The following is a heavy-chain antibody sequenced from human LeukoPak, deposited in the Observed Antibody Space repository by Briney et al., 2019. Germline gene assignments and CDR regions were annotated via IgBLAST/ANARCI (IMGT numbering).Heavy chain of an antibody. D-gene: IGHD6-13*01. Sequence: SETLSLTCTVSGGSISTYYWNWIRQPPGKGLEWIGFIYYSGSTNYNPSLKSRVTISVDTSKNQFSLKLSSVTAADTAVYYCAREDGSSWYYFDSWGQGTLVTVSS. CDR2: IYYSGST. J-gene: IGHJ4*02. CDR3: AREDGSSWYYFDS. CDR1: GGSISTYY. V-gene: IGHV4-59*01.